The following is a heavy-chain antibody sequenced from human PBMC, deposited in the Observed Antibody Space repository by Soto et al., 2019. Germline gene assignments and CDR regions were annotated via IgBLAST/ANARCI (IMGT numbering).Heavy chain of an antibody. CDR2: ISTSGSFI. Sequence: GGSLRLSCASSGFPFSSYNMNWVRQAPGKGLEWVSSISTSGSFIYYADSVKGRFTISRDNAKNSLFLHMNSLRAEDTAVYYCARGSRSGWYGVDHWGQGTLVTVSS. D-gene: IGHD6-19*01. V-gene: IGHV3-21*01. CDR1: GFPFSSYN. J-gene: IGHJ4*02. CDR3: ARGSRSGWYGVDH.